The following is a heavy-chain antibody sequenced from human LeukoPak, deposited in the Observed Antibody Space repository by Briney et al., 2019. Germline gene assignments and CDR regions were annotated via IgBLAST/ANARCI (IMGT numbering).Heavy chain of an antibody. D-gene: IGHD4-23*01. J-gene: IGHJ4*02. Sequence: KPSETLSLTCTVSGGSISSGSYYWSWIRQPAGKGLEWIGRIYTSGSTNYNPSLKSRVTISVDTSKNQFSLKLSSVTAADTAVYYCARVEPYGGNSWGQGTLVTVSS. CDR2: IYTSGST. V-gene: IGHV4-61*02. CDR3: ARVEPYGGNS. CDR1: GGSISSGSYY.